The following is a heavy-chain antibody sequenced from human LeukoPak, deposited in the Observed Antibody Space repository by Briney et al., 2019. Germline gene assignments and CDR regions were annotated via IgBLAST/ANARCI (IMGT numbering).Heavy chain of an antibody. CDR3: TTEDIVVVVGAYDT. J-gene: IGHJ5*02. D-gene: IGHD2-15*01. Sequence: GSLTLSCAASGFTFSHAWMTWVRQAPGNGLEWVGRIKSKTDGGTTDYTAPVKGRFTISRDDSKNTLYLQMNSLKIEDTAVYYCTTEDIVVVVGAYDTWGPGNLGSVSS. CDR2: IKSKTDGGTT. CDR1: GFTFSHAW. V-gene: IGHV3-15*01.